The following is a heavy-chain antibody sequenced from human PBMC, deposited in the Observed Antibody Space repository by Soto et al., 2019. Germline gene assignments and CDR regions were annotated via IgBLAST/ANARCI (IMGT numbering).Heavy chain of an antibody. V-gene: IGHV3-48*01. CDR2: ISSGSTTI. CDR3: AREPYCSGGSCYSFSREYYYYMDV. D-gene: IGHD2-15*01. CDR1: GFTFSTYS. J-gene: IGHJ6*03. Sequence: EVQLVESGGDLVQPGGSLRLSCAASGFTFSTYSMNWVRLAPGKGLEWISYISSGSTTIYYADSVRGRFTISRDNAKNSVYLQMNSLRAEDTAVYYCAREPYCSGGSCYSFSREYYYYMDVWGKGTTVTVSS.